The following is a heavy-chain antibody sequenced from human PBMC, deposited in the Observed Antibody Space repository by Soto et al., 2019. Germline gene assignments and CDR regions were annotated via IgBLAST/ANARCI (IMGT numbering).Heavy chain of an antibody. V-gene: IGHV3-53*04. D-gene: IGHD3-10*01. J-gene: IGHJ4*02. Sequence: GGSLRLSSASSGFSVRSNYMTWVRQAPGKGLEWVSLVYNGGATHYAASVKGRFTISTHSSQSTLFLQMNSLRTEDTATYYCVRGRYGSEIHWGQGTKVTVSS. CDR2: VYNGGAT. CDR3: VRGRYGSEIH. CDR1: GFSVRSNY.